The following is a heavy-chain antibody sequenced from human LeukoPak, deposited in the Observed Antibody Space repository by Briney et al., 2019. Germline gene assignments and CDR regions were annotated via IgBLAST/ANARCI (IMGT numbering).Heavy chain of an antibody. CDR1: GFTFSSYA. V-gene: IGHV3-23*01. CDR2: ISGSGGST. Sequence: GGSLRLSCATSGFTFSSYAMSWVRQAPGKGLEWVSAISGSGGSTYYADSVKGRFTISRDNSKNTLYLQMNSLRAEDTAVYYCAKYIAAPPRGMDVWGQGTTVTVSS. CDR3: AKYIAAPPRGMDV. D-gene: IGHD6-13*01. J-gene: IGHJ6*02.